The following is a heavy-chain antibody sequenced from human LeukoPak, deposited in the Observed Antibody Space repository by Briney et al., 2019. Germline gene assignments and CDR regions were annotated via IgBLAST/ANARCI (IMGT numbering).Heavy chain of an antibody. V-gene: IGHV4-61*01. Sequence: SETLSLTCTVSGGSVSSGSYYWSWIRQPPGKGLEWIGYFYYSGSTNYNPSLKSRVTISVDTSKNQFSLKLSSVTAADTAVYYCARDIIDFWSGYYDYWGQGTLVTVSS. D-gene: IGHD3-3*01. J-gene: IGHJ4*02. CDR3: ARDIIDFWSGYYDY. CDR1: GGSVSSGSYY. CDR2: FYYSGST.